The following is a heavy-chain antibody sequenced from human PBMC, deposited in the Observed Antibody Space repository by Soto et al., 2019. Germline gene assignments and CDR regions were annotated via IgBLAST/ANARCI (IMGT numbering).Heavy chain of an antibody. D-gene: IGHD1-26*01. J-gene: IGHJ5*02. CDR1: GGSISSSSCF. Sequence: QLQLQESGPGLVKPSETLSLTCTVSGGSISSSSCFWGWIRQPPGKGLEWIGRIYYSGSTYYNRSLKSRVPLSADTSKTQLSLKLSSVTAADTAGYYCARPPSDLWCDPWGQGTLATVPS. CDR2: IYYSGST. CDR3: ARPPSDLWCDP. V-gene: IGHV4-39*01.